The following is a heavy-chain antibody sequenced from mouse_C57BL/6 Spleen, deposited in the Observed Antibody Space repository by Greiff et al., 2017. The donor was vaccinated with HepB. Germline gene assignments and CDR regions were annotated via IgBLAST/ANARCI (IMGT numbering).Heavy chain of an antibody. CDR1: GYTFTSYW. Sequence: EVQLQESGTVLARPGASVKMSCKTSGYTFTSYWMHWVKQRPGQGLEWIGAIYPGNSDTSYNQKFKGKAKLTAVQSASTAYMELSSLTNEDSAVYYCTRRDDERTGVAYWGQGTLVTVSA. CDR3: TRRDDERTGVAY. CDR2: IYPGNSDT. D-gene: IGHD2-12*01. J-gene: IGHJ3*01. V-gene: IGHV1-5*01.